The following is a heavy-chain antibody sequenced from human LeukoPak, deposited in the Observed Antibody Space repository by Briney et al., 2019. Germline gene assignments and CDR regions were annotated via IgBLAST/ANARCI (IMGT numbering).Heavy chain of an antibody. CDR3: VRTGNSRRPHFFDY. D-gene: IGHD4-23*01. Sequence: SETLSLTCAAYGGSFSGYYWSWIRQPPGKVLEWIGEINHSGSTNYNPSLKSRVTISVDTSKNQFSLKLSSVTAADTAVYYCVRTGNSRRPHFFDYWGQGTLVTVSS. CDR1: GGSFSGYY. V-gene: IGHV4-34*01. CDR2: INHSGST. J-gene: IGHJ4*02.